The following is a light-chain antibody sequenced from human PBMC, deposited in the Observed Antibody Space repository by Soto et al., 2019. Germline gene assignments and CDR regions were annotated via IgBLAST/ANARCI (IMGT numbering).Light chain of an antibody. V-gene: IGLV1-44*01. Sequence: QSVLTQPPSASGTPGQRVTISCSGSSSNIGSNTVNWYQQLPGTAPKLLIYSNNQRPSGVPDRFSGYKSGTSASLAISGLQSEDEADYYCEAWDDSMNGPVFGGGTKLTVL. CDR3: EAWDDSMNGPV. CDR1: SSNIGSNT. CDR2: SNN. J-gene: IGLJ3*02.